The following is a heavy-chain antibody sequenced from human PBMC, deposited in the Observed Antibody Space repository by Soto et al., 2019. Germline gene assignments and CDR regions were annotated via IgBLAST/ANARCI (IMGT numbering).Heavy chain of an antibody. V-gene: IGHV4-30-2*01. CDR3: ARTMVRGPYYYYYGMDV. CDR1: GGSISSGGYS. Sequence: SETLSLTCAVSGGSISSGGYSWSWIRQPPGKGLEWIGYIYHSGSTYYNPSLKSRVTISVDRSKNQFSLKLSSVTAADTAVYYCARTMVRGPYYYYYGMDVWGQGTTVTVSS. D-gene: IGHD3-10*01. CDR2: IYHSGST. J-gene: IGHJ6*02.